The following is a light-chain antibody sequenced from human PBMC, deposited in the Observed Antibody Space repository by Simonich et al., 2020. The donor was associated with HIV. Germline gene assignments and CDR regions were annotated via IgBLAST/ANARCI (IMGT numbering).Light chain of an antibody. Sequence: DIVMTQSPDSLAVSLGERATINFKSIQSGLSSSTNKNYLSLYQQKPCQPPKVIIYWTSTRAAGVADRFSGSGSGTDLTLTISSLQPEDIATYYCQQSYSTPLTFGGGTKLEIK. J-gene: IGKJ4*01. CDR2: WTS. V-gene: IGKV4-1*01. CDR3: QQSYSTPLT. CDR1: QSGLSSSTNKNY.